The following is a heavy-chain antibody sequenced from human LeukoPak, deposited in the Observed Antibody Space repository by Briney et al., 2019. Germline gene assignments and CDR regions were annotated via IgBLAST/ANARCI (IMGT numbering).Heavy chain of an antibody. CDR1: GYTFTGYY. J-gene: IGHJ5*02. D-gene: IGHD1-26*01. CDR2: INPNSGGT. Sequence: GASVKVSCKASGYTFTGYYMHWVRQAPGQGLEWMGWINPNSGGTNYAQKFQGRVTMTRDTSISTAYIELSRLRSDDTAVYYCARGPSKSIVGATRVIWFDPWGQGTLVTVSS. V-gene: IGHV1-2*02. CDR3: ARGPSKSIVGATRVIWFDP.